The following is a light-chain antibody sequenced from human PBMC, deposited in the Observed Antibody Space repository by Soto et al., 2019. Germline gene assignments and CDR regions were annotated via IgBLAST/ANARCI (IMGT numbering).Light chain of an antibody. CDR1: SSTVGGFNV. CDR3: SSYTTSSTLV. Sequence: QSALTQPASVSGSPGQSITISCTGTSSTVGGFNVVSWYQQHPGKAPKVIIYEGIKRPSGVSNRFSGSNSGSTASLIISGLQAEDEADYYCSSYTTSSTLVFGTGTKLTVL. J-gene: IGLJ1*01. V-gene: IGLV2-14*02. CDR2: EGI.